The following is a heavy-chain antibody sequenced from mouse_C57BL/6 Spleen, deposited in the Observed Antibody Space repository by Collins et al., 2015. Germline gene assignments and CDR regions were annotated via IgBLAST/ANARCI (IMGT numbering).Heavy chain of an antibody. D-gene: IGHD1-1*01. V-gene: IGHV1-15*01. Sequence: QVQLQQSGAELVRPGASVTLSCKASGYTFTDYEMHWVKQTPVHGLEWIGAIDPETGGTAYNQKFKGEAILTADKSSTTAYMELRSLTSEDSAVYYCARDFGPNYYGSSYGDWYFDVWGTGTTVTVSS. CDR3: ARDFGPNYYGSSYGDWYFDV. J-gene: IGHJ1*03. CDR1: GYTFTDYE. CDR2: IDPETGGT.